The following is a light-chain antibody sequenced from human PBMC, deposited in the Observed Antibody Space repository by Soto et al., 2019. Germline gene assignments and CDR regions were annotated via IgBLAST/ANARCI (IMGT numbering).Light chain of an antibody. V-gene: IGKV3-15*01. CDR2: SAS. Sequence: ETVMTQSPATLSASPGESATLSCRASQSVNSDLAWYQQIPDQAPRLLIYSASTGATGGPARFSGSGSGTECTLTISSLQSEDFAIYYCQQYNNWPLTFGGGTKVEI. CDR1: QSVNSD. J-gene: IGKJ4*01. CDR3: QQYNNWPLT.